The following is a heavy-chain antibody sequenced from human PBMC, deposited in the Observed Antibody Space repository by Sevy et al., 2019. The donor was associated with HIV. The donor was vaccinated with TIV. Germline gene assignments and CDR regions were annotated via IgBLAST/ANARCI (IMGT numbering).Heavy chain of an antibody. CDR2: ISFDGNDK. D-gene: IGHD3-10*01. J-gene: IGHJ3*01. CDR1: GFTFSSYP. Sequence: GGSLRLSCAASGFTFSSYPMHWVRQAPGKGLEWVSFISFDGNDKYYADFVKGRFTITRDNSKNTLFLQMNSLRAEDTAFYYCVRETTMLPRGAFDFWGQGTMVTVSS. V-gene: IGHV3-30-3*01. CDR3: VRETTMLPRGAFDF.